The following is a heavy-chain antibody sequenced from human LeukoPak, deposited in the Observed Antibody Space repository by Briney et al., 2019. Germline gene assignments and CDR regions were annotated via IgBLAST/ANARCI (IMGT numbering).Heavy chain of an antibody. J-gene: IGHJ3*02. CDR3: AKGAHSGIYYEAFDI. V-gene: IGHV3-23*01. Sequence: GGSLRLSCAASGFTFSSYVMSWVRQAPGKGLEWVSGSSGSGGSTYYADSVKGRFTISRDNSKNTVHLRLNSLRAEDTAVYYCAKGAHSGIYYEAFDIWGQGTMVSVSS. CDR2: SSGSGGST. CDR1: GFTFSSYV. D-gene: IGHD1-26*01.